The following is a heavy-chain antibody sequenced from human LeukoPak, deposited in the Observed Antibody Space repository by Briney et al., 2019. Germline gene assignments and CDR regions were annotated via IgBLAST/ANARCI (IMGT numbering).Heavy chain of an antibody. D-gene: IGHD1-26*01. CDR2: IYYSGTT. Sequence: SETLSLTCTVSGGSISSGGYYWGWIRQPPGKGLEWIGSIYYSGTTYYSPSLKSRVTISVDTSKNQFSLRLSSVTAADTAIYHCARHRASGIVGATRHAFDIWGQGAMVTVSS. V-gene: IGHV4-39*01. CDR1: GGSISSGGYY. CDR3: ARHRASGIVGATRHAFDI. J-gene: IGHJ3*02.